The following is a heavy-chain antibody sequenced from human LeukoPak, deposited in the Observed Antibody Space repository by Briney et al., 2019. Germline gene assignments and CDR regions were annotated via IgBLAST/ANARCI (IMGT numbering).Heavy chain of an antibody. CDR1: GYTFTSYG. D-gene: IGHD3-3*01. V-gene: IGHV1-18*01. Sequence: GASVKVSCKASGYTFTSYGISWVRQAPGQGLEWMGWISAYNGNTNYAQKLQGRVTMTTDTSTSTAYMEPRSLRSDDTAVYYCARDNRDYDFWSGYYPFDYWGQGTLVTVSS. CDR2: ISAYNGNT. J-gene: IGHJ4*02. CDR3: ARDNRDYDFWSGYYPFDY.